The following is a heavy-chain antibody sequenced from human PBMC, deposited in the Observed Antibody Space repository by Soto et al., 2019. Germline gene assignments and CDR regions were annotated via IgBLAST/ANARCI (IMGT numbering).Heavy chain of an antibody. Sequence: PSETLSLTCTVSGGSISSGGYYWSWIRQHPGKGQEWIGYIYYSGSTYYNPSLKSRVTISVDTSKNQFSLKLSSVTAADTAVYYCARERTDFWSGSHGMDVWGQGTTVTVSS. CDR1: GGSISSGGYY. CDR3: ARERTDFWSGSHGMDV. J-gene: IGHJ6*02. D-gene: IGHD3-3*01. V-gene: IGHV4-31*03. CDR2: IYYSGST.